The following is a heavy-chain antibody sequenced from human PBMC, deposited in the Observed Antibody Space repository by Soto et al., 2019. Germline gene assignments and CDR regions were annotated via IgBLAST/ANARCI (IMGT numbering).Heavy chain of an antibody. Sequence: TGGSLRLSSAASGFTFSSYSMNWVRQAPGKGLEWVSSISSSSSYIYYADSVKGRFTISRDNAKNSLYLQMNSLRAEDTAVYYCARGWGSSSEFDYWGQGTLVTVSS. J-gene: IGHJ4*02. CDR1: GFTFSSYS. CDR2: ISSSSSYI. V-gene: IGHV3-21*01. CDR3: ARGWGSSSEFDY. D-gene: IGHD6-6*01.